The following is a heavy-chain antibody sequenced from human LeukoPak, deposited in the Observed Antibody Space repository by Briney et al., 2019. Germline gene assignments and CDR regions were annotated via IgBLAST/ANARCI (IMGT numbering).Heavy chain of an antibody. CDR2: IKSKTDGGTT. CDR3: TTDSAPSGYYYY. Sequence: GGSLRLSCAASGFIFSDYWMSWVRQAPGKGLEWVGRIKSKTDGGTTDYAAPVKGRFTISRDDSKNTLYLQMNSLKTEDTAVYYCTTDSAPSGYYYYWGQGTLVTVSS. V-gene: IGHV3-15*01. CDR1: GFIFSDYW. D-gene: IGHD3-22*01. J-gene: IGHJ4*02.